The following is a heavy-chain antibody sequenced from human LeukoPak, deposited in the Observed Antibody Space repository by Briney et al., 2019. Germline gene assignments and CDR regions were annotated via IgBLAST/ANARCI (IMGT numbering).Heavy chain of an antibody. D-gene: IGHD3-16*02. V-gene: IGHV3-20*04. Sequence: GGSLRLSCAASGFTFDDYGMSWVRQAPGKGLEWVSGINWNGGSTGYADSVKGRFTISRDNAKNSLYLQMNSLRAEDTAVYYCARDGGHYDYVWGSYRHDAFDIWGQGTMVTVSS. CDR3: ARDGGHYDYVWGSYRHDAFDI. CDR2: INWNGGST. J-gene: IGHJ3*02. CDR1: GFTFDDYG.